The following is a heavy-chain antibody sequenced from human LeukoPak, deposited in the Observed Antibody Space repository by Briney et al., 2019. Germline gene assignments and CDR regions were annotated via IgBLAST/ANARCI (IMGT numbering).Heavy chain of an antibody. CDR1: GFTFSSYG. Sequence: GGSLRLSCAASGFTFSSYGMHWVRQAAGKGLEWVAFIRYDGTNKYYADSVKGRFTISRDNSKNTLYLQMNSLRAEDTAVYYCAKVTIARFGELCFDYWGQGTLVTVSS. J-gene: IGHJ4*02. CDR2: IRYDGTNK. V-gene: IGHV3-30*02. CDR3: AKVTIARFGELCFDY. D-gene: IGHD3-10*01.